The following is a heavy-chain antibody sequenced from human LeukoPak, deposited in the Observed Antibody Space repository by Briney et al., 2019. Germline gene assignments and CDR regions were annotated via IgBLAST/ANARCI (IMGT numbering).Heavy chain of an antibody. Sequence: GGSLRLSCAASGFTFSSYAMHWVRQAPGKGLEWVAVISYDGSNKYYADSVKGRFTISRDNSKNTLYLQMNSLRAEDTAVYYCARMGVYGDYGGDNWFDPWGQGTLVTVSS. D-gene: IGHD4-17*01. J-gene: IGHJ5*02. CDR3: ARMGVYGDYGGDNWFDP. CDR1: GFTFSSYA. CDR2: ISYDGSNK. V-gene: IGHV3-30-3*01.